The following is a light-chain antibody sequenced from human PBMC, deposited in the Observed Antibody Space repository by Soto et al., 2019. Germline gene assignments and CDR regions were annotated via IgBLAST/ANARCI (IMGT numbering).Light chain of an antibody. V-gene: IGKV3-15*01. Sequence: SPATLSVSPGERATLSCRASQSVSSNLAWYQQKPGQAPRLLIYGASTRATGIPARFSGSGSGTEFTLTISSLQSEDFAVYYSLKYNNWPPSPSGQGPRLETK. CDR2: GAS. CDR1: QSVSSN. J-gene: IGKJ5*01. CDR3: LKYNNWPPSP.